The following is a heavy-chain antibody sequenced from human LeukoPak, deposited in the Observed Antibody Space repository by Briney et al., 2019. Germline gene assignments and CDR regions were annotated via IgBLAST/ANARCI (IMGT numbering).Heavy chain of an antibody. CDR3: ATAARGYFDF. V-gene: IGHV3-53*01. J-gene: IGHJ4*02. CDR1: GFSVTTNF. D-gene: IGHD3-22*01. CDR2: IYRDGTT. Sequence: PGGSLRLCCAASGFSVTTNFMSWVRQAPGKGLESVLIIYRDGTTYYEDSVKGRFTISRDNSKNALYLHMTSLRVEDTAVYYCATAARGYFDFWGRGILVTVSS.